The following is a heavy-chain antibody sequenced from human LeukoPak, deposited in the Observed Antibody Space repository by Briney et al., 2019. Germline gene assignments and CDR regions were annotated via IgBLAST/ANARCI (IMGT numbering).Heavy chain of an antibody. V-gene: IGHV3-7*01. CDR2: IKQDGSEK. D-gene: IGHD1-7*01. CDR1: GFTFSSYW. J-gene: IGHJ4*02. Sequence: PGGSLRLSCAASGFTFSSYWMSWVRQAPGKGLEWVANIKQDGSEKYYVDSVKGRFTISRDNAKNSLYLQMNSLRAEDTAVYYCAKARYNWNSNPDYWGQGTLVTVSS. CDR3: AKARYNWNSNPDY.